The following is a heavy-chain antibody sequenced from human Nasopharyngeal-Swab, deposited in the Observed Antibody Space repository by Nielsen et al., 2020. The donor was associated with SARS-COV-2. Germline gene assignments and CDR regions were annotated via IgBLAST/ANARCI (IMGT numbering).Heavy chain of an antibody. V-gene: IGHV4-4*02. CDR1: GGSISSSHW. CDR3: ARDRVVVSIYYGMDV. J-gene: IGHJ6*02. D-gene: IGHD3-22*01. CDR2: IYHSGRT. Sequence: SETLSLTCAVSGGSISSSHWWSWVRQPPGKGLEWIGEIYHSGRTNYNPSLKSRVTISVDKSKNQFSLKLSSVTAADTAVYYCARDRVVVSIYYGMDVWGQGTTVTVSS.